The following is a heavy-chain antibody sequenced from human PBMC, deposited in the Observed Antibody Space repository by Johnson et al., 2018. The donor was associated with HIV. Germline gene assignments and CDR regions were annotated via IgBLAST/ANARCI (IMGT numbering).Heavy chain of an antibody. CDR3: ARDSGEQLRYAFDI. Sequence: VQLVESGGGLVQPGGSLRLSCAASGFTVGSNYMSWVRQAPGKGLEWVSVIYAGGSTYYADSVKGRFTISRDNSRNTLYLQMNTLRTEDTAIYYCARDSGEQLRYAFDIWGQGTMVTVSS. CDR2: IYAGGST. V-gene: IGHV3-66*02. CDR1: GFTVGSNY. J-gene: IGHJ3*02. D-gene: IGHD3-10*01.